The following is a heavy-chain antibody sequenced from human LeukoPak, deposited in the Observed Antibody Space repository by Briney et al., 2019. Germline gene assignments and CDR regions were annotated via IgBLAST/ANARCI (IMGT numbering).Heavy chain of an antibody. D-gene: IGHD4-17*01. J-gene: IGHJ3*02. CDR1: GFTFSSYA. CDR2: TGSTGVST. Sequence: GGSLRLSCAASGFTFSSYAMNWVRQAPGKGLEWVSGTGSTGVSTFYADSVKGRFTVSRDNSKNTLSLQMNSLRAEDTAVYYCAKANYGDYYRRAFDIWGQGTMVTVSS. CDR3: AKANYGDYYRRAFDI. V-gene: IGHV3-23*01.